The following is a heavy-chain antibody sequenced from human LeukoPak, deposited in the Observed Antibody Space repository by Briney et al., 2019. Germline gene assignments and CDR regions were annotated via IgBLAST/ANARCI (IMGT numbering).Heavy chain of an antibody. Sequence: WASVKVSCKASGYTFTGYYMHWVRQAPGQGLEWMGWINPNSGGTNYAQKFQGRVTMTRDTSISTAYMELSRLRSDDTAVYYCARLMTTVTTSWFDPWGQGTLVTVSS. J-gene: IGHJ5*02. D-gene: IGHD4-17*01. V-gene: IGHV1-2*02. CDR3: ARLMTTVTTSWFDP. CDR2: INPNSGGT. CDR1: GYTFTGYY.